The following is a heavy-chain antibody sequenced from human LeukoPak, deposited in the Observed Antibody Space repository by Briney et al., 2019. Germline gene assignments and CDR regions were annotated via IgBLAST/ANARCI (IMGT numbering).Heavy chain of an antibody. CDR3: VRDKHPTLASGYAFDL. CDR2: ISWNSFKI. V-gene: IGHV3-9*01. CDR1: GFTFDDYA. D-gene: IGHD1-1*01. Sequence: GGSLRLSCAASGFTFDDYAIHWVRQVPGKGLEWVSGISWNSFKIAYVDSVKGRFIISRDKAENSVYLQMNSLTRMDTAMYFCVRDKHPTLASGYAFDLWGQGTMVTVAS. J-gene: IGHJ3*01.